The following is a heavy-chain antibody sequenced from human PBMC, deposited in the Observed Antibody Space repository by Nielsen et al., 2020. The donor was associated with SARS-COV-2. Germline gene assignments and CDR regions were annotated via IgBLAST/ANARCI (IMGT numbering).Heavy chain of an antibody. CDR3: ARGPHVVVVAATAYYYYYGMDV. V-gene: IGHV1-18*01. Sequence: ASVKVSCKASGYTFTSYGISWVRQAPGQGLEWMGWISAYNGNTNYSQKLQGRVTMTTDTSTSTAYKELRSLRSDDTAVYYCARGPHVVVVAATAYYYYYGMDVWGQGTTVTVSS. J-gene: IGHJ6*02. CDR2: ISAYNGNT. D-gene: IGHD2-15*01. CDR1: GYTFTSYG.